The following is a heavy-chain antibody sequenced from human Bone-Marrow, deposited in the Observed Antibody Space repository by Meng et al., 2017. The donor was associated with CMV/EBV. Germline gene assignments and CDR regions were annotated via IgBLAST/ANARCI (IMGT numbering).Heavy chain of an antibody. CDR2: IYYSGST. V-gene: IGHV4-61*01. CDR1: GGSVSSGSYY. J-gene: IGHJ4*02. Sequence: SETLSLTCTVSGGSVSSGSYYWSWIRQPPGKGLEWIGYIYYSGSTNYNPSLKSRVTISVDTSKNQFSLKLSSVTAADTAVYYCARHRWRYCSSTSCYRGGFDYWGQGTLVTVSS. CDR3: ARHRWRYCSSTSCYRGGFDY. D-gene: IGHD2-2*02.